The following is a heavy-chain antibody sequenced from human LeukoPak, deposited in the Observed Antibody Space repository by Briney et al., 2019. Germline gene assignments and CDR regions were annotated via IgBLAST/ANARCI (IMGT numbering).Heavy chain of an antibody. Sequence: GGSLSLSCAASGFSFSEHEMDWVRQAPGKGPEWVGRIRNKANSYTTENAASVRGRFTISRDDSKNLLFLQMNSLKTEDTAVYYCASASAGLVEYWGRGTLVTVSS. CDR2: IRNKANSYTT. CDR1: GFSFSEHE. V-gene: IGHV3-72*01. J-gene: IGHJ4*02. CDR3: ASASAGLVEY.